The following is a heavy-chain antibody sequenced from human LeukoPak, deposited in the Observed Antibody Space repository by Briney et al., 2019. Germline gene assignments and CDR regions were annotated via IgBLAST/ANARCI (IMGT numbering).Heavy chain of an antibody. J-gene: IGHJ5*02. Sequence: GGSVQDSCKASGYTYPGYERHWVGQATGQGREWMGWINPNSGGTNYAQKFQGRVTMTRDTSISTAYMELSRLRSDDTAVYYCARVRGVRNWFDPWGQGTLVTVSS. CDR1: GYTYPGYE. CDR3: ARVRGVRNWFDP. V-gene: IGHV1-2*02. CDR2: INPNSGGT.